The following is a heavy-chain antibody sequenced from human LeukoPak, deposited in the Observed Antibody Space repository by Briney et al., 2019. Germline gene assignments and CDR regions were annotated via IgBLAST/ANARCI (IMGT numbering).Heavy chain of an antibody. CDR3: ARSWVVRWGPHYAFDI. CDR1: GGSFSGYY. J-gene: IGHJ3*02. Sequence: PSQTLSLTCAVFGGSFSGYYWSWIRQPPGKGLEWIGYIYYSGSTNYNPSLKSRVTISVDTSKNQFSLKLSSVTAADTAVYYCARSWVVRWGPHYAFDIWGQGTMVTVSS. V-gene: IGHV4-59*08. D-gene: IGHD3-10*01. CDR2: IYYSGST.